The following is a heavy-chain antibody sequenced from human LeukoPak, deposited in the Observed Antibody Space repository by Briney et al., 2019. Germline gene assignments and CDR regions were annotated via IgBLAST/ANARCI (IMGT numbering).Heavy chain of an antibody. CDR1: GFTFSSYW. D-gene: IGHD2-2*02. J-gene: IGHJ6*03. Sequence: GSLRLSCAASGFTFSSYWMSWVRQAPGKGLEWVANIKQDGSEKYYVDSVKGRFTISRDNAKNSLYLQMNSLRAEDTAVYYCAREKWVVPAAILGYYYYYMDVWGKGTTVTVSS. CDR2: IKQDGSEK. V-gene: IGHV3-7*01. CDR3: AREKWVVPAAILGYYYYYMDV.